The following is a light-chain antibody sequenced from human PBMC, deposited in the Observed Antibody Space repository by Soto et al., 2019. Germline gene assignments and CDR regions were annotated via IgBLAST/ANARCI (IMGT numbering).Light chain of an antibody. CDR2: EVS. Sequence: QSALTQPTSTSGSPGQSVTISCTGTSSDVGGYNYVSWYQQYPGRAPKLMIYEVSKRPSGVPDRFSGSKSGNTASLTVSGLQAKDEADYYCSSYAASNNFYFVFGGGTELTVL. CDR1: SSDVGGYNY. CDR3: SSYAASNNFYFV. V-gene: IGLV2-8*01. J-gene: IGLJ3*02.